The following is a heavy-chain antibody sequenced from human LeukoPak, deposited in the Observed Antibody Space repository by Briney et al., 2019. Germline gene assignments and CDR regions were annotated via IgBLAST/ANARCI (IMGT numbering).Heavy chain of an antibody. CDR2: ISGSGGST. D-gene: IGHD3-9*01. CDR1: GFTFSIYA. V-gene: IGHV3-23*01. Sequence: GGSLRLSCAASGFTFSIYAMSWVRQAPGKGLEWVSAISGSGGSTYYAHPMKGRFTISRDNSKNTLYLQMNSLRAEDTAVYYCAKRRGILTGPFDYWGQGTLVTVSS. CDR3: AKRRGILTGPFDY. J-gene: IGHJ4*02.